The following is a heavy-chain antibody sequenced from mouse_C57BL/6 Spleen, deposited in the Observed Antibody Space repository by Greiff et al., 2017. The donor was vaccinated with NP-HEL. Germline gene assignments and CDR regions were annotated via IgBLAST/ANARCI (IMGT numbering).Heavy chain of an antibody. CDR2: IDPSDSYT. CDR3: AEGLRRDFDV. Sequence: VQLQQPGAELVRPGTSVKLSCKASGYTFTSYWMHWVKQRPGQGLEWIGVIDPSDSYTNYNQKFKGKATLTVDTSSSTAYMQLSSLTSEDSAVYYCAEGLRRDFDVWGTGTTVTVSS. V-gene: IGHV1-59*01. D-gene: IGHD2-2*01. J-gene: IGHJ1*03. CDR1: GYTFTSYW.